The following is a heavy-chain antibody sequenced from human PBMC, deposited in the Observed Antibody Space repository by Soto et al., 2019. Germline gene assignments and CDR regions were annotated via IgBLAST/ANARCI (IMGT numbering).Heavy chain of an antibody. CDR1: GDSVSSNSAA. V-gene: IGHV6-1*01. J-gene: IGHJ4*02. CDR2: TYYRSKWYN. CDR3: ARGGGFTIPTHPPRGYFDY. D-gene: IGHD3-3*01. Sequence: SQNLSLTCAISGDSVSSNSAAWNWIRQSPSRGLEWLGRTYYRSKWYNDYAVSVKSRITINPDTSKSQFSLKLSSVTAADTAVYYCARGGGFTIPTHPPRGYFDYWGQGTLVTVSS.